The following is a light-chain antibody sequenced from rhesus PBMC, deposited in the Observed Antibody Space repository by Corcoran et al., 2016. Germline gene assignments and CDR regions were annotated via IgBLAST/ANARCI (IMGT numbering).Light chain of an antibody. CDR1: QGITNE. Sequence: DIQMTQSPSSLSASGGDRVTITCRASQGITNELAWYQQKPGETPKLLIYEASSLQSGIPSRFSGSGSGTAFTLPFSSLQSEDFATSSFHHYYSTPWTFGQGTKVEIK. CDR3: HHYYSTPWT. CDR2: EAS. J-gene: IGKJ1*01. V-gene: IGKV1-21*01.